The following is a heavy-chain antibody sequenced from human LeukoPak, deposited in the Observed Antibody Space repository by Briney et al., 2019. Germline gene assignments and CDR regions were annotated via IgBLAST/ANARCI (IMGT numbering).Heavy chain of an antibody. CDR2: IIPILGIA. Sequence: ASVKVSCKASSYTFTNYGLNWVRQVPGHGPEWMGRIIPILGIANYAQKFQGRVTITADKSTSTAYMELSSLRSEDTAVYYCARDVVVVPADPYYYYGMDVWGQGTTVTVSS. CDR1: SYTFTNYG. J-gene: IGHJ6*02. CDR3: ARDVVVVPADPYYYYGMDV. V-gene: IGHV1-69*04. D-gene: IGHD2-2*01.